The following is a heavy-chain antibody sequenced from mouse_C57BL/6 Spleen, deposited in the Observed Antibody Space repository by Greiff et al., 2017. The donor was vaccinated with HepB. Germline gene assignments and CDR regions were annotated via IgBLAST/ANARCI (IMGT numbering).Heavy chain of an antibody. CDR2: ISYDGSN. CDR1: GYSITSGYY. V-gene: IGHV3-6*01. D-gene: IGHD2-4*01. CDR3: ARGYRYDYEGYFDY. Sequence: EVKLLESGPGLVKPSQSLSLTCSVTGYSITSGYYWNWIRQFPGNKLEWMGYISYDGSNNYNPSLKNRISITRDTSKNQFFLKLNSVTTEDTATYYCARGYRYDYEGYFDYWGQGTTLTVSS. J-gene: IGHJ2*01.